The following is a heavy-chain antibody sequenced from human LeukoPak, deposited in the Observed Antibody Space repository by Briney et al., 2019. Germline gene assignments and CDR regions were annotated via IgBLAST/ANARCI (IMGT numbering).Heavy chain of an antibody. Sequence: SVTLSLTCAVYGGSFSGYYWSWIRQPPGKGLEWIGEIRHSGSTNYNPALKSRVTISVDTSKNQFSLKLSSVTAADTAVYYCARDRGLVVVAATRHNWFDPWGQGTLVTVSS. CDR1: GGSFSGYY. J-gene: IGHJ5*02. CDR3: ARDRGLVVVAATRHNWFDP. D-gene: IGHD2-15*01. V-gene: IGHV4-34*01. CDR2: IRHSGST.